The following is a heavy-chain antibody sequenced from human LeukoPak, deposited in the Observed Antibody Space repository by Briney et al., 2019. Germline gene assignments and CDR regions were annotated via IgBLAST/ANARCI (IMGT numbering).Heavy chain of an antibody. Sequence: RAGGSLRLSCAASGFTFGDYGMSWVRQAPGKGLEWVSGINWNGGSTGYADSVKGRFTISRDNAKNSLYLQMNSLRAEDTALYYCARDPLHGYDSSGPFDYWGQGTLVTVSS. V-gene: IGHV3-20*04. D-gene: IGHD3-22*01. J-gene: IGHJ4*02. CDR2: INWNGGST. CDR3: ARDPLHGYDSSGPFDY. CDR1: GFTFGDYG.